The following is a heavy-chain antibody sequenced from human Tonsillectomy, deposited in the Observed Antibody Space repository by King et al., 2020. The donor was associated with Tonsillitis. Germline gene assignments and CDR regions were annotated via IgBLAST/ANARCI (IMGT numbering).Heavy chain of an antibody. D-gene: IGHD3-9*01. V-gene: IGHV4-34*01. Sequence: VQLQQWGAGLLKPSETLSLTCAVYGGSFSGYYWSWIRQPPGKGLEWIGEINHSGSTNYNPSLKSRVTISVDTSKNQFSLRLKSVTAADTAVYYYANRRPVYDILTGASLYGMDVWGQGTTVTVSS. CDR3: ANRRPVYDILTGASLYGMDV. CDR1: GGSFSGYY. CDR2: INHSGST. J-gene: IGHJ6*02.